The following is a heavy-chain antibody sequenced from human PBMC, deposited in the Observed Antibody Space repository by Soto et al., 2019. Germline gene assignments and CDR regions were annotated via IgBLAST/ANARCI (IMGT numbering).Heavy chain of an antibody. V-gene: IGHV1-69*06. J-gene: IGHJ1*01. CDR2: VISASGSV. CDR3: ARVGSRDAYNYVLDQ. CDR1: GRIFSSFP. Sequence: QVQVVQSGAEVKKPGSSVKISCKASGRIFSSFPTSWVRQVPGQGLEWMGGVISASGSVQYAPKFQGRVTMTAVNSAGIGYMELTRLPSEDTAVYYCARVGSRDAYNYVLDQWGPGTMVTVSS. D-gene: IGHD5-18*01.